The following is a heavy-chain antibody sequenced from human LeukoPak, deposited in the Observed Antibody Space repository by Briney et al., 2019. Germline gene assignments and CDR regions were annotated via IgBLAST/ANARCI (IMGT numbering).Heavy chain of an antibody. CDR3: ARDNDSRDPPHLDY. CDR2: ISGYNGYT. J-gene: IGHJ4*02. V-gene: IGHV1-18*01. Sequence: ASVKVSCKTSGYTFTNYGISWVQQAPGQGLEWMGWISGYNGYTNYAQKFRGRVTITADKSTRTAYMELSSLRSEDTAVYYCARDNDSRDPPHLDYWGQGTLVTVSS. CDR1: GYTFTNYG. D-gene: IGHD3-16*01.